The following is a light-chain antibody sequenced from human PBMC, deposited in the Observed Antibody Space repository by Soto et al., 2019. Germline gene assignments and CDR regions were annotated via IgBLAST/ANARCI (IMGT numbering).Light chain of an antibody. V-gene: IGKV1-39*01. Sequence: DIQMTQSPSSLSASVGDRVTITCRASQSISSFLNWYQQKPGKVPKLLIYAASTLQSEVPSRFSGSGSGTDFTLTISSLQPEDSATYYCQQTYITWTFGQGTKV. CDR3: QQTYITWT. CDR2: AAS. J-gene: IGKJ1*01. CDR1: QSISSF.